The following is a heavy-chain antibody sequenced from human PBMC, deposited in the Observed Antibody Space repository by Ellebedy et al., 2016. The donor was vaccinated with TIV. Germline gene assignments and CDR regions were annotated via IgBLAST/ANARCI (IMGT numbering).Heavy chain of an antibody. D-gene: IGHD5-18*01. J-gene: IGHJ4*02. CDR3: AKWNGYNYGHGGDN. V-gene: IGHV3-23*01. CDR2: INGGGVRT. CDR1: GFTFSSYA. Sequence: GRSLRLSXAASGFTFSSYAMSWVRQAPGKGLEWVSIINGGGVRTYYADSVKGRFTISRDNSKNTVDLQMNSLRVEDTATYYCAKWNGYNYGHGGDNWGQGTLVTVSS.